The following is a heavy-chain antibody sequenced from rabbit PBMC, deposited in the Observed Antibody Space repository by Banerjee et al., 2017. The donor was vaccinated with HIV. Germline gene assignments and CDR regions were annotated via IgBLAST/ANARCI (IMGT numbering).Heavy chain of an antibody. CDR2: IYVGSSSST. CDR1: GFSFSYW. V-gene: IGHV1S45*01. J-gene: IGHJ4*01. Sequence: QEQLVESGGGLVQPEGSLTLTCTASGFSFSYWICWVRQAPGKGPEWIACIYVGSSSSTYYASWAKGRFTISKTSSTTVTLQMTSLTAADTATYFCARWDTGIAGYGDGFNLWGPGTLVTVS. D-gene: IGHD6-1*01. CDR3: ARWDTGIAGYGDGFNL.